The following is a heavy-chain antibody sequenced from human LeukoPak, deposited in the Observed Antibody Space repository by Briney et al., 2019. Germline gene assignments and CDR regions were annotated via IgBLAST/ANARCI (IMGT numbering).Heavy chain of an antibody. Sequence: SVKVSCKASGGTFSSYTISWVRQAPGQGREWMGRIFPILGIANYAQKFQGRVTIAADKSTSTAYMELSSLRSEDTAVYYCAREEPYGMDVWGQGTTVTVSS. V-gene: IGHV1-69*04. J-gene: IGHJ6*02. CDR3: AREEPYGMDV. CDR1: GGTFSSYT. CDR2: IFPILGIA.